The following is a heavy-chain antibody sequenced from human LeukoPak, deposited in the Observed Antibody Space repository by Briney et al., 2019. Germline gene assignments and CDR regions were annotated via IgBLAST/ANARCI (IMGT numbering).Heavy chain of an antibody. V-gene: IGHV4-30-4*01. Sequence: KPSETLSLTCTVSGGSISSGDYYWSWIRQPPGKGLEWIGYIYYSGSTYYNPSLKSRVTISVDTSKNQFSLKLSSVTAADTAVYYCAKAPLWSGYDNDFDYWGQGTLVTVSS. CDR3: AKAPLWSGYDNDFDY. D-gene: IGHD5-12*01. CDR1: GGSISSGDYY. J-gene: IGHJ4*02. CDR2: IYYSGST.